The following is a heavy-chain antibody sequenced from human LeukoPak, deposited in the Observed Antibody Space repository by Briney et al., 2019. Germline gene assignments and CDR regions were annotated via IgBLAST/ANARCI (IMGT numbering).Heavy chain of an antibody. CDR2: ISSSSYI. J-gene: IGHJ4*02. Sequence: GGSLRLSCAASGFTFSSYSMNWARQAPGKGLEWVSSISSSSYIYYADSVKGRFTISRDNAKNSLYLQMNSLRAEDTAVYYCARDSSSGRFDYWGQGTLVTVSS. CDR1: GFTFSSYS. CDR3: ARDSSSGRFDY. V-gene: IGHV3-21*01. D-gene: IGHD6-13*01.